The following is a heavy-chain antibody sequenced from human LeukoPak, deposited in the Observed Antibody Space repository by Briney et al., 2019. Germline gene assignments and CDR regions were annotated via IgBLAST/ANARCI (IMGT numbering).Heavy chain of an antibody. V-gene: IGHV1-46*01. J-gene: IGHJ4*02. CDR3: ATTEAAGSSFDY. CDR1: GYTFTNYY. Sequence: GASVTVSFMASGYTFTNYYMHWVRQAPGQGGGGMGLINPSGGTTNYAPKFPRRITMTRDTSTSTVYAELTSLRSEDTAVYYCATTEAAGSSFDYWGQGTLVTVSS. CDR2: INPSGGTT. D-gene: IGHD6-13*01.